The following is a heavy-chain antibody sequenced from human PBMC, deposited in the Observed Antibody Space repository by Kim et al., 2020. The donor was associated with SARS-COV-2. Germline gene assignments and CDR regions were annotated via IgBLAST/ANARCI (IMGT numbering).Heavy chain of an antibody. CDR3: AKGWAV. D-gene: IGHD1-26*01. CDR2: ISGSGGTT. V-gene: IGHV3-23*01. CDR1: GFIFRSND. J-gene: IGHJ6*02. Sequence: GGSLRLSCAASGFIFRSNDMSWVRQAPGKGLECVSVISGSGGTTKYADSVKGRFTISRDISRDTLYLQMNSLRAEDTAVYYCAKGWAVWGQGTAVTVSS.